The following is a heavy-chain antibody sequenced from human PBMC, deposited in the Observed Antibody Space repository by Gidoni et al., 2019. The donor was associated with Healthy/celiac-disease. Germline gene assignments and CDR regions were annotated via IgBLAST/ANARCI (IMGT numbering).Heavy chain of an antibody. CDR2: ISGSGGGT. CDR3: AKDEFLAVAGSAEYFQH. V-gene: IGHV3-23*01. J-gene: IGHJ1*01. D-gene: IGHD6-19*01. Sequence: EVQLLESGGGLVQPGGSLRLSCAASGFTFRSYAMSWVRQAPGKGLEWVSAISGSGGGTYYADSVKGRFTISRDNSKNTLYLQMNSLRAEDTAVYYCAKDEFLAVAGSAEYFQHWGQGTLVTVSS. CDR1: GFTFRSYA.